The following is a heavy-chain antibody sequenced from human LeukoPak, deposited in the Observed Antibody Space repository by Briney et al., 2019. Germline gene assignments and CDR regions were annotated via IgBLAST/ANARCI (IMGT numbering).Heavy chain of an antibody. D-gene: IGHD3-9*01. V-gene: IGHV3-48*01. Sequence: PGGSLRLSCAASGFTFSTYSMNWVRQAPGKGLEWVSYISSSTSTIYYADSVKGRFTISRDNAKNSLYLQMNSLRAEDTAVYYCARAGDILTGYYAWDDYWGQGTLVTVSS. J-gene: IGHJ4*02. CDR2: ISSSTSTI. CDR3: ARAGDILTGYYAWDDY. CDR1: GFTFSTYS.